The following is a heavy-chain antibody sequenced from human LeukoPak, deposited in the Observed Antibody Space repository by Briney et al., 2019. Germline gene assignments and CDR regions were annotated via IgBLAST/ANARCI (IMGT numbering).Heavy chain of an antibody. D-gene: IGHD6-13*01. CDR1: GGSISSGGYY. Sequence: SETLSLTCTVSGGSISSGGYYWSWIRQPPGKGLEWIGEINHSGSTNYNPSLKSRVTISADTSKNQFSLKLSSVTAADTAVYYCARVGRAITAAGFGAFDIWGQGTMVTVSS. CDR2: INHSGST. CDR3: ARVGRAITAAGFGAFDI. J-gene: IGHJ3*02. V-gene: IGHV4-39*07.